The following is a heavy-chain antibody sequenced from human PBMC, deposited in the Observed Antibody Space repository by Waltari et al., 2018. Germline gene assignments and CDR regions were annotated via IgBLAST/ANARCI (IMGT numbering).Heavy chain of an antibody. CDR1: GFTFSSYW. CDR3: ARDRRAYDVSSGFDP. D-gene: IGHD3-3*01. J-gene: IGHJ5*02. V-gene: IGHV3-74*01. CDR2: INSDGSST. Sequence: EVQLVESGGGLVQPGGSLRLSCAASGFTFSSYWMHWVRQAPGKGLVWVSRINSDGSSTSYADSVKGRFTISRDNAKNTLYLQMNSLRAEDTAVYYCARDRRAYDVSSGFDPWGQGTLVTVSS.